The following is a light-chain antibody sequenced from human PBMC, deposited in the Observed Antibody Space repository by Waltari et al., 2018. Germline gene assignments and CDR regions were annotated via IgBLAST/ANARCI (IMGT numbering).Light chain of an antibody. CDR3: CSYAGSSRV. V-gene: IGLV2-11*01. CDR1: SSDVGGSNY. Sequence: QSALTQPRSVSGSPGQSVTISCTGTSSDVGGSNYVSWYQQHPGKAPKLMIYDVSKRPSGVPDRFSGSKSGNTASLTISGLQAEDEADYYCCSYAGSSRVFGGGTKLTVL. J-gene: IGLJ3*02. CDR2: DVS.